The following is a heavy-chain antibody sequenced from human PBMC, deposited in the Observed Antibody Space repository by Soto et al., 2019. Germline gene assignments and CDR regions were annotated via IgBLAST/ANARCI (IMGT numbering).Heavy chain of an antibody. CDR3: ARGVPYYDFWSGYPDY. CDR1: GGSFSGYY. Sequence: PSETLSLTCAVYGGSFSGYYWSWIRQPPGKGLEWIGEINHSGSTNYNPSLKSRVTISVDTSKNQFSLKLSSVTAADTAVYYCARGVPYYDFWSGYPDYWGQGTLVTVS. V-gene: IGHV4-34*01. D-gene: IGHD3-3*01. J-gene: IGHJ4*02. CDR2: INHSGST.